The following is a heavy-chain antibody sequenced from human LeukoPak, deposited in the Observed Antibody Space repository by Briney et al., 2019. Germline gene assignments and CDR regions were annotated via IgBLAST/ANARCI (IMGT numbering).Heavy chain of an antibody. D-gene: IGHD3-22*01. J-gene: IGHJ3*02. CDR2: IYYSGST. CDR3: AREGQNYYDSSGYYDAFDI. Sequence: PSETLSLTCTVSGGSISNRSYYWGWIRQPPGKGLEWIGNIYYSGSTDYNPSLKSRVTISVDTSKNQFALKLSSVTAADTAVYYCAREGQNYYDSSGYYDAFDIWGQGTMVTVSS. CDR1: GGSISNRSYY. V-gene: IGHV4-39*06.